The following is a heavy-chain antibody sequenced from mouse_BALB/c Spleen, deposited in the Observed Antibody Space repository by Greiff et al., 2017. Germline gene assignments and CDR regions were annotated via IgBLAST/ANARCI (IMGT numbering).Heavy chain of an antibody. Sequence: EVKVEESGGGLVQPGGSRKLSCAASGFTFSSFGMHWVRQAPEKGLEWVAYISSGSSTIYYADTVKGRFTISRDNPKNTLFLQMTSLRSEDTAMYYCARSRGIYYGYDGGFAYWGQGTLVTVSA. CDR2: ISSGSSTI. V-gene: IGHV5-17*02. CDR3: ARSRGIYYGYDGGFAY. CDR1: GFTFSSFG. D-gene: IGHD2-2*01. J-gene: IGHJ3*01.